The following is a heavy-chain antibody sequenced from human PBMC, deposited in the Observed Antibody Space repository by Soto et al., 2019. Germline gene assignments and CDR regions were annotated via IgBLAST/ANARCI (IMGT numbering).Heavy chain of an antibody. V-gene: IGHV3-30*18. CDR3: AKDCIAPFGTTPGPTDYYYYYGMDV. Sequence: WGSLRLSCAASGFTFSSYGMHWVRQAPGKGLEWVAVISYDGSNKYYADSVKGRFTISRDNSKNTLYLQMNNPRAEDTAVYYCAKDCIAPFGTTPGPTDYYYYYGMDVWGQGTTVTVSS. J-gene: IGHJ6*02. CDR1: GFTFSSYG. CDR2: ISYDGSNK. D-gene: IGHD1-7*01.